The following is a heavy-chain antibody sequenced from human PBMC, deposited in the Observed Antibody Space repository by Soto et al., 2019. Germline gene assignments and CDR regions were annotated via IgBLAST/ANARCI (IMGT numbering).Heavy chain of an antibody. D-gene: IGHD2-8*02. Sequence: SETLSLTCAVYGGSFIDTYSNWFRQPPGKGLEWIGEINHNTNTIYNPSLTSRVTISVDTSKNHLSLKLTSVTAADTAVYYCARDKITGLFDYWGQGTLVTVSS. CDR1: GGSFIDTY. J-gene: IGHJ4*02. CDR3: ARDKITGLFDY. V-gene: IGHV4-34*01. CDR2: INHNTNT.